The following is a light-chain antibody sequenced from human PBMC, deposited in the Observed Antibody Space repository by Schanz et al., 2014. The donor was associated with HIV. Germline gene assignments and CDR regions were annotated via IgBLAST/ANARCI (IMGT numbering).Light chain of an antibody. Sequence: EIVLTQSPVILSLSPGERATLSCRASQTVSSNSLGWYQQKRGQVPRLLIYSASRRANGIPDRFSGSGSGTDFTLTISRLEPEDFAVYYCQQYSDWPPSTFGQGTKVEIK. CDR2: SAS. V-gene: IGKV3-20*01. CDR1: QTVSSNS. J-gene: IGKJ2*01. CDR3: QQYSDWPPST.